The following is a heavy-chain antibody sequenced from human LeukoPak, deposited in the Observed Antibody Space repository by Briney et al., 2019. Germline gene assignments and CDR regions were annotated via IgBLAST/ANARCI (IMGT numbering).Heavy chain of an antibody. CDR1: GGSFSGYY. CDR2: INHSGST. Sequence: SETLSLTRAVYGGSFSGYYWSWIRQPPGKGLEWIGEINHSGSTNYNPSLKSRVTISVDTSKNQFSLKLSSVTAADTAVYYCARGQGIAAAVWFDPWGQGTLVTVSS. J-gene: IGHJ5*02. D-gene: IGHD6-13*01. CDR3: ARGQGIAAAVWFDP. V-gene: IGHV4-34*01.